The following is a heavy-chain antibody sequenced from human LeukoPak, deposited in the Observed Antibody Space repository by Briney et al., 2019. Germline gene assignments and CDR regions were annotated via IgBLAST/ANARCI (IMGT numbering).Heavy chain of an antibody. CDR2: INPNSGGT. V-gene: IGHV1-2*02. CDR1: GYTFTGYY. CDR3: ARDRNWNYARGNWFDP. J-gene: IGHJ5*02. D-gene: IGHD1-7*01. Sequence: GASVKVSCKASGYTFTGYYVHWVRQAPGQGLEWMGWINPNSGGTNYAQKFQGRVTMTRDTSISTAYKELSGLRSDDTAVYYCARDRNWNYARGNWFDPWGQGTLVTVSS.